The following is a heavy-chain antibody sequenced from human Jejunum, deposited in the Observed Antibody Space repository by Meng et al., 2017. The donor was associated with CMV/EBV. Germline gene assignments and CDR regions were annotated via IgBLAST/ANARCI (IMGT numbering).Heavy chain of an antibody. V-gene: IGHV3-33*08. CDR3: ARDNDGSSHYSQFDY. J-gene: IGHJ4*02. CDR2: LWYDGSRK. Sequence: SGFSFRNWAMPWGRQAPGKGLEWVAVLWYDGSRKYFADSVQGRFSISRDDSKNTVYLQMNSLRAEDTAVYYCARDNDGSSHYSQFDYWGQGTLVTVSS. D-gene: IGHD3-22*01. CDR1: GFSFRNWA.